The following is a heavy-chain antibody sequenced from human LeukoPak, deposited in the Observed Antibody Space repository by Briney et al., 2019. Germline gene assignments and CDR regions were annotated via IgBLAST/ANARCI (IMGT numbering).Heavy chain of an antibody. CDR1: GYTFTSYA. CDR2: INAGNGNT. Sequence: ASVKVSCKASGYTFTSYAMHWVRQAPGQRLEWMGWINAGNGNTKYSQKFQGRVTITRDTSASTAYMELSSLRSEDTAVYYCAGSSSWYAEYFQHWGQGTLVTVSS. D-gene: IGHD6-13*01. CDR3: AGSSSWYAEYFQH. J-gene: IGHJ1*01. V-gene: IGHV1-3*01.